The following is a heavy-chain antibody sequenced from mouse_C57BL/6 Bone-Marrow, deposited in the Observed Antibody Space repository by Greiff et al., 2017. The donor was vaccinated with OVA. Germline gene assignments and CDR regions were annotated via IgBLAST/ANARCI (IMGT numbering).Heavy chain of an antibody. J-gene: IGHJ2*01. D-gene: IGHD2-3*01. CDR1: GYTFTSYW. CDR3: ARSGWLHPFDY. V-gene: IGHV1-64*01. Sequence: QVQLQQPGAELVKPGASVKMSCKASGYTFTSYWMHWVKQRPGQGLEWIGMIHPNSGSTNYNEKFKSKATLTVDKSSSTAYMQLSSLTSEDSAVYYCARSGWLHPFDYWGQGTTLTVSS. CDR2: IHPNSGST.